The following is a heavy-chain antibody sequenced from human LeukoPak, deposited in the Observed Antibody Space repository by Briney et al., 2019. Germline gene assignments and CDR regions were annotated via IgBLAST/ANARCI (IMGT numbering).Heavy chain of an antibody. V-gene: IGHV3-23*01. Sequence: GGSLRLSCAASGFTFSSYAMSWVRQAPGKGLEWVSAISGSGGSTYYADSVKGRFTISRDNSKNTLYLQMNSLRAEDTAAYYCAKLPITMIVVVTHFDYWGQGTLVTVSS. CDR2: ISGSGGST. J-gene: IGHJ4*02. D-gene: IGHD3-22*01. CDR3: AKLPITMIVVVTHFDY. CDR1: GFTFSSYA.